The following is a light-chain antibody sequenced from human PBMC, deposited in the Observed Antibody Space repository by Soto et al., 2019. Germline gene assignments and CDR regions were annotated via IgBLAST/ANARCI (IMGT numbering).Light chain of an antibody. CDR1: QSLLHSNGYNY. Sequence: DIVMTQSPLSLPVTPGEPASISCRSSQSLLHSNGYNYLDWYLQKPGQSSQLLISLGSNRASGVPARVRGSGSATDFTLNIARGEAEDFGVYYCMQALQSPYTFGQGTKLEIK. CDR3: MQALQSPYT. CDR2: LGS. V-gene: IGKV2-28*01. J-gene: IGKJ2*01.